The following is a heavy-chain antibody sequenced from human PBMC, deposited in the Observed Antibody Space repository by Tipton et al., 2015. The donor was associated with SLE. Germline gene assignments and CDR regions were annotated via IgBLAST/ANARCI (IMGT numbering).Heavy chain of an antibody. V-gene: IGHV4-38-2*02. J-gene: IGHJ4*02. Sequence: TLSLTCTVSGFSISSYYWGWIRQPPGKGLEWLGTIYHSGTTYYNPSLKSRLTLSIDTSKNQFSLKLTSVTAADTAVYFCARDRSSVSDWGQGTQVIVSP. CDR1: GFSISSYY. D-gene: IGHD5/OR15-5a*01. CDR2: IYHSGTT. CDR3: ARDRSSVSD.